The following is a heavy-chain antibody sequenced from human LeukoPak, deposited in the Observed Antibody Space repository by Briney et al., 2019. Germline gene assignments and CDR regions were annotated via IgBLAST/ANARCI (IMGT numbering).Heavy chain of an antibody. D-gene: IGHD3-10*01. CDR1: GGSISSGDYY. J-gene: IGHJ4*02. CDR2: IYYSGST. Sequence: SETLSLTCTVSGGSISSGDYYWSCIHQPPGKGLEWIGYIYYSGSTYYNPSLKSRVTISVDTSKNQFSLKLSSVTAADTAVYYCARASAGDQTFDYWGQGTLVTVSS. V-gene: IGHV4-30-4*01. CDR3: ARASAGDQTFDY.